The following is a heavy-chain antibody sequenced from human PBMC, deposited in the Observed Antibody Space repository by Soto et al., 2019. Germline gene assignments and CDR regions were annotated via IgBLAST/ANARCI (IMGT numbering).Heavy chain of an antibody. V-gene: IGHV2-5*02. Sequence: SGPTLVNPTQTLTLTCTFSAFSLSTSGVGVGWIRQPPGKALEWLALIYWDDDKRYSPSLKSRLTITKDTSKNQVVLTMTNMDPVDTATYYCAHRQLHYDGSGFDAFDIWGQGTLVTVSS. D-gene: IGHD3-22*01. CDR2: IYWDDDK. J-gene: IGHJ3*02. CDR1: AFSLSTSGVG. CDR3: AHRQLHYDGSGFDAFDI.